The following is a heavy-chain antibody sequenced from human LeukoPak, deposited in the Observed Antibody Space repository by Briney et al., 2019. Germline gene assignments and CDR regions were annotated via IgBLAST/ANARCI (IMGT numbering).Heavy chain of an antibody. CDR2: IRGGGGST. CDR1: GFXFSSFA. Sequence: GGSLRLSCAASGFXFSSFAITWVRQAPGKGQEWVSVIRGGGGSTTYADAVKGRFTISRDDSKNTVYLQMNSLRADDTAVYYCAKDHTSLGGLDYWGQGTLVTVSS. D-gene: IGHD2-2*01. J-gene: IGHJ4*02. V-gene: IGHV3-23*01. CDR3: AKDHTSLGGLDY.